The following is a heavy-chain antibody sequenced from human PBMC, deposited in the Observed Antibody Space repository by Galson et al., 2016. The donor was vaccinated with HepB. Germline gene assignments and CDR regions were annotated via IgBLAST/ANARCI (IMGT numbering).Heavy chain of an antibody. V-gene: IGHV1-2*02. CDR1: GYTFTDRY. CDR3: ARPYGRDYYTDLDY. CDR2: INPNSGDT. J-gene: IGHJ4*02. D-gene: IGHD1-26*01. Sequence: SVKASCKASGYTFTDRYVHWVRQAPGQGLEWMGWINPNSGDTKYAEHFQGRVTMTRDTSISTAYMELSRLRSDDTAVYYCARPYGRDYYTDLDYWGQGTLVTVSS.